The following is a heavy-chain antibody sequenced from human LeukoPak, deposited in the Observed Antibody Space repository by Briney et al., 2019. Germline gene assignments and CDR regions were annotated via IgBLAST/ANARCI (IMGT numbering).Heavy chain of an antibody. Sequence: SETLSLTCAVYGGSFSGYYWSWIRQPPGKGLEGIGEINHSGSTNYNPSLKSRVTISVDTSKNQFSLKLSSVTAADTAVYYCARRYSSSWYSFDYWGQGTLVTVSS. CDR1: GGSFSGYY. CDR2: INHSGST. J-gene: IGHJ4*02. CDR3: ARRYSSSWYSFDY. D-gene: IGHD6-13*01. V-gene: IGHV4-34*01.